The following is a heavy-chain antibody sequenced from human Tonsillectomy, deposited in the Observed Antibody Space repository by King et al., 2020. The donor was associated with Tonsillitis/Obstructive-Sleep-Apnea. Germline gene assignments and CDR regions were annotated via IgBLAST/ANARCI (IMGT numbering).Heavy chain of an antibody. CDR1: GFTVSNNY. J-gene: IGHJ4*02. CDR3: ARIVVPATRSYLWFDY. V-gene: IGHV3-53*01. D-gene: IGHD2-2*01. Sequence: VQLVESGGGLIQPGGSLRLSCAVSGFTVSNNYMSWVRQAPGKGLEWVSVIYSGSGTHYADSVKGRFTISRDNSENTLYLQMNSLRAEDTAVYYCARIVVPATRSYLWFDYWGQGTLVTVSS. CDR2: IYSGSGT.